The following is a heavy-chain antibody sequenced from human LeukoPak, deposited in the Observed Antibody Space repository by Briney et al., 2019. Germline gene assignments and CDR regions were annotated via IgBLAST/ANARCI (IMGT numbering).Heavy chain of an antibody. CDR1: GGSICSYY. J-gene: IGHJ5*02. CDR2: IYTSGST. V-gene: IGHV4-4*07. CDR3: ARTSYGNWFDP. D-gene: IGHD4-17*01. Sequence: SETLSLTCTVSGGSICSYYWSWIRQPAGQGLGWIGRIYTSGSTNYNPSLKSRVTMSVDTSKNQFSLKLSSVTAADTAVYYCARTSYGNWFDPWGQGTLVTVSS.